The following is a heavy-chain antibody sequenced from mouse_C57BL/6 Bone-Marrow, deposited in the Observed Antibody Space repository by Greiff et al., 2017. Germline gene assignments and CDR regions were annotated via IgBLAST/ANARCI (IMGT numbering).Heavy chain of an antibody. CDR2: ISSGGSNT. J-gene: IGHJ3*01. V-gene: IGHV5-6*01. CDR3: ARLFQFAY. Sequence: EVQVVESGGDLVKPGGSLKLSCAASGFTFSSYGMSWVRQTPDKRLEWVATISSGGSNTYYPDSVKGRFTISRDNAKNTLYLQMSSLKSEDTAMYYFARLFQFAYWGQGTLVTVSA. CDR1: GFTFSSYG.